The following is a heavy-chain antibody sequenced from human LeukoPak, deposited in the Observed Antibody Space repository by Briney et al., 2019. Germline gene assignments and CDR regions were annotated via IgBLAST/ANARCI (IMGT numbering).Heavy chain of an antibody. Sequence: GASVKVSCKASGYTFTNYGINWLRQAPGQGLEWMGGIIPIFGTANYAQKFQGRVTITADKSTSTAYMELSSLRSEDTAVYYCARYSGYDSQDWFDPWGQGTLVTVSS. V-gene: IGHV1-69*06. CDR3: ARYSGYDSQDWFDP. CDR1: GYTFTNYG. J-gene: IGHJ5*02. CDR2: IIPIFGTA. D-gene: IGHD5-12*01.